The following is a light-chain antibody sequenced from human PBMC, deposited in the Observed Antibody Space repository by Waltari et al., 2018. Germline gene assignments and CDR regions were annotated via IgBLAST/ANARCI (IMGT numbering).Light chain of an antibody. CDR2: HAS. CDR1: QSVGRS. CDR3: QKYERLPAT. Sequence: EIVLTQSPGTLSLSPGERATLSCRASQSVGRSLVWYQQKPGQDPRLLIYHASTRATGIPDRFSGSWSGTDFSLTISRLEPEDFAVYYCQKYERLPATFGQGTKVEIK. J-gene: IGKJ1*01. V-gene: IGKV3-20*01.